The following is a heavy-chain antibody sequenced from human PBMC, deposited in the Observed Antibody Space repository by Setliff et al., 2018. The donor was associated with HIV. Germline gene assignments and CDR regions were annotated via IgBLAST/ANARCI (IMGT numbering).Heavy chain of an antibody. CDR2: IDGYSNNI. CDR3: ARIKWAAAGPLFDL. D-gene: IGHD6-13*01. Sequence: GGSLRLSCAASGFAFNIYSMNWVRQTPGKGLEWISYIDGYSNNIYYVDSVKGRLTISRDNSRNSLYLQMNSLRAEDTAVYYCARIKWAAAGPLFDLWGQGTQVTVSS. J-gene: IGHJ4*02. CDR1: GFAFNIYS. V-gene: IGHV3-48*04.